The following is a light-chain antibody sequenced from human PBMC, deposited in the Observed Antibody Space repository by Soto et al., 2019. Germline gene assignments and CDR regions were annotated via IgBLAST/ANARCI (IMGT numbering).Light chain of an antibody. CDR2: AAS. CDR1: QGISNY. CDR3: QTYNRAGP. Sequence: DLQLTQPPYSLSASVGYRVANNFRASQGISNYLAWYQQKTGKVHKLLISAASTLQSGVPSRFSGSGSGTDFTLTISSLQPEDVATYYCQTYNRAGPFGQGTRLETK. J-gene: IGKJ5*01. V-gene: IGKV1-27*01.